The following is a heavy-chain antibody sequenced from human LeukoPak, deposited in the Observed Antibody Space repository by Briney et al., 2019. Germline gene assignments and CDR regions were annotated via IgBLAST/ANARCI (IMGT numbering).Heavy chain of an antibody. CDR2: IRYDGSNK. V-gene: IGHV3-30*02. CDR1: GFTFSSYD. J-gene: IGHJ4*02. Sequence: GGSLRLSCEASGFTFSSYDMHWVRQAPGKGLEWVAFIRYDGSNKYYADSVKGRFTLSRDNSKNTLYLQMNSLRAEDTAVYYCAKDRSGGVVIDLIEDYWGQGTLVTVSS. CDR3: AKDRSGGVVIDLIEDY. D-gene: IGHD3-3*01.